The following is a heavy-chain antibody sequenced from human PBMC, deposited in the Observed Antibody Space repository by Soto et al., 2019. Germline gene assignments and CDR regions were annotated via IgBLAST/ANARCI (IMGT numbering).Heavy chain of an antibody. V-gene: IGHV4-4*07. CDR3: AREGSYSAYNFAHGIQLWSFDF. D-gene: IGHD5-12*01. CDR1: GGSINTFY. Sequence: ALTCTVSGGSINTFYWSWVRQPAGKGLEWIGRIFSSGSTSFNPSLESRVAMSVDTSKNHFSLNLSSVTAADMAVYYCAREGSYSAYNFAHGIQLWSFDFWGQGALVTV. J-gene: IGHJ4*02. CDR2: IFSSGST.